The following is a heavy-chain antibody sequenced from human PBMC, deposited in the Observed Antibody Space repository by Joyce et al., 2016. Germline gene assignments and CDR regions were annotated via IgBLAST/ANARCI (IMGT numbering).Heavy chain of an antibody. Sequence: QVQLQQWGAGLLKPSETLSLTCAVFGGPFRGYFWTWVRQAPGKGLEWIGDINNSGVTNYNPYLKTRVTFSVDTSKNQFSLKLTSLSAADTAVYYCARSQWLAPLMYWGQGTPVTVSS. D-gene: IGHD6-19*01. CDR1: GGPFRGYF. J-gene: IGHJ4*02. CDR2: INNSGVT. CDR3: ARSQWLAPLMY. V-gene: IGHV4-34*01.